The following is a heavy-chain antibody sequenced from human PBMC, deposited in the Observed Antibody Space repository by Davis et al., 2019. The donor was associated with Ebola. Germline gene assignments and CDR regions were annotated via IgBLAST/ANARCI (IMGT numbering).Heavy chain of an antibody. Sequence: MPGGSLRLSCTVSFCSFSSSSYYWGWIRQPPGKGLEWIGSIYYSGSTYYNPSLKSRVTISVDTSKNQFSLKLSSVTAADTAVYYCARLRAVTSDFDYWGQGTLVTVSS. CDR1: FCSFSSSSYY. J-gene: IGHJ4*02. V-gene: IGHV4-39*01. D-gene: IGHD4-17*01. CDR2: IYYSGST. CDR3: ARLRAVTSDFDY.